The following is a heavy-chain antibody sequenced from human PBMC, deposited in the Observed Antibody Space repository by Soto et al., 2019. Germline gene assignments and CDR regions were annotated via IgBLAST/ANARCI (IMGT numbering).Heavy chain of an antibody. V-gene: IGHV4-39*01. CDR2: IYYSGST. CDR1: GGSISSSSYY. CDR3: ARHVLRYGDHPSPIDD. Sequence: SETLSLTCTVSGGSISSSSYYWGWIRQPPGKGLEWIGSIYYSGSTYYNPSLKSRVTISVDTSKNQFSLKLSSVTAADTAVYYCARHVLRYGDHPSPIDDWGPGPLVTVSS. D-gene: IGHD4-17*01. J-gene: IGHJ4*02.